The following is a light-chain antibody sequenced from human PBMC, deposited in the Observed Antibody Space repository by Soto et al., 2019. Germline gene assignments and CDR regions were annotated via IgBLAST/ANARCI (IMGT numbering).Light chain of an antibody. CDR1: QTISSW. CDR3: QHYNSYSEA. CDR2: KAS. Sequence: DIQMNQSPSTQSASVGGRVTITCRASQTISSWLAWYQQKPGKAPKLLIYKASTLKSGVPSRFSGSGSGTEFTLTISSLQPDDFATYYCQHYNSYSEAFGQGTKVDI. J-gene: IGKJ1*01. V-gene: IGKV1-5*03.